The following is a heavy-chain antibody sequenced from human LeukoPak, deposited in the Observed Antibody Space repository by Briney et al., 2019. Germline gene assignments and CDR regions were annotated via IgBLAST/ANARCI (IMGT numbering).Heavy chain of an antibody. V-gene: IGHV3-74*03. CDR3: ARVQRVTRRPDIDY. Sequence: LAGGSLRLSCAASGFTFRNHWMHWVRQTPGKELVWVSRISSDGSSTTYADSVKGRFTISRDNAKNTLYLQMNNLRAEDTAMYYCARVQRVTRRPDIDYWGQGTLVIVSS. J-gene: IGHJ4*02. CDR2: ISSDGSST. D-gene: IGHD4-11*01. CDR1: GFTFRNHW.